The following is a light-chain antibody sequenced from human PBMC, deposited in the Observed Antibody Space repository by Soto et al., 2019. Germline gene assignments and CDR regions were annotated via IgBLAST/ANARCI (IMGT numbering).Light chain of an antibody. CDR2: DVS. V-gene: IGLV2-14*01. Sequence: QSVLTQPASVSGSPGQSITISCTGTSSDVGGYNYVSWYQQHPGKAPKLMIYDVSNRPSGFSNRFSGSKSGNTASLTISGLQAEDEADYYCSSYTSSSTLVFGGGTQLTVL. CDR3: SSYTSSSTLV. J-gene: IGLJ2*01. CDR1: SSDVGGYNY.